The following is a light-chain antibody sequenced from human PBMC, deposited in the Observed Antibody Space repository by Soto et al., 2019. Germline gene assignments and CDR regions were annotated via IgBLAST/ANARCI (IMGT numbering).Light chain of an antibody. CDR1: QSVSSNY. J-gene: IGKJ1*01. CDR3: RQYDTSPRT. CDR2: GAS. V-gene: IGKV3-20*01. Sequence: EIVLTQSPGTLSLSPGERATLSCRASQSVSSNYLAWYQQKRGQAPRLLIYGASSRATGIPTRFSGSGSGTAFTLSISRLGPADFAVYYCRQYDTSPRTFGQGTKVEI.